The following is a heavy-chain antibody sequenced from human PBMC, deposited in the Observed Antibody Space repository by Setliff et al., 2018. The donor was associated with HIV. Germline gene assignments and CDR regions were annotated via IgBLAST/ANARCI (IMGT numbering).Heavy chain of an antibody. V-gene: IGHV3-7*01. D-gene: IGHD6-19*01. J-gene: IGHJ4*02. CDR3: AKSASWDLRGWLH. CDR2: IKQDGSEK. Sequence: PGGSLRLSCAASGFTFSSYWMSWVRQAPGKGLEWVANIKQDGSEKYYVDSVKGRFTISRDNAKNSLYLQMNSLRAEDTAVYYCAKSASWDLRGWLHWGQGTPVTVAS. CDR1: GFTFSSYW.